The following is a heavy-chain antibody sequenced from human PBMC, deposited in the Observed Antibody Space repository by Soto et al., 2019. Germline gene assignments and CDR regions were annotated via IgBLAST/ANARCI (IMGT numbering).Heavy chain of an antibody. D-gene: IGHD6-25*01. CDR1: GFTFSGYT. CDR3: ARDAAVDY. J-gene: IGHJ4*02. CDR2: ISSSSSYV. Sequence: PGGSLRLCCATSGFTFSGYTMNWVRQAPGKGLEWVLSISSSSSYVYYADSVKGRFTMSRDNAKNSLYLQMNSLRAEDKAVYYCARDAAVDYWGQGTLVTVSS. V-gene: IGHV3-21*01.